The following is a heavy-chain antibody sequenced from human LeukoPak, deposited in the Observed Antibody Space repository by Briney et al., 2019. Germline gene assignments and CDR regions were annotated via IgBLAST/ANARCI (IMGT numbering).Heavy chain of an antibody. V-gene: IGHV4-61*01. CDR1: GGSVSSGSYY. J-gene: IGHJ4*02. CDR3: ARAGHYYDSSGYYPL. Sequence: SETLSLTCTVPGGSVSSGSYYWSWIRQPPGKGLEWIGYIYYSGSTNYNPSLKSRVTISVDTSKNQFSLKLSSVTAADTAVYYCARAGHYYDSSGYYPLWGQGTLVTVSS. D-gene: IGHD3-22*01. CDR2: IYYSGST.